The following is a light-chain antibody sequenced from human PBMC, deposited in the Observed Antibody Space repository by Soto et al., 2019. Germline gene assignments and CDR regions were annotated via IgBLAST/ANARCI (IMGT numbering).Light chain of an antibody. CDR3: QQRNKWPPVT. J-gene: IGKJ4*01. V-gene: IGKV3-11*01. Sequence: EIVLTQSPGTLSLSPGERATLSCRASPSVSNSLAWYQHKPGQAPRLLIYDASNRATGVPTRFSGSGSGTDFTLTISSLEPEDFAVYYCQQRNKWPPVTFGGGTKVDI. CDR1: PSVSNS. CDR2: DAS.